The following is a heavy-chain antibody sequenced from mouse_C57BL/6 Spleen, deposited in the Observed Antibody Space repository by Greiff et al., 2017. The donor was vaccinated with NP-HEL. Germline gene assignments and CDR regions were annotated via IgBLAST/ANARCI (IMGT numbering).Heavy chain of an antibody. J-gene: IGHJ1*03. CDR2: IDPSDSYT. CDR1: GYTFTSYW. Sequence: VQLQQSGAELVMPGASVKLSCKASGYTFTSYWMHWVKQRPGQGLEWIGEIDPSDSYTNYNQKFKGKSTLTVDKSSSTAYMQLSSLTSEDSAVYYCASPRLRRDWYFDVWGTGTTVTVSS. V-gene: IGHV1-69*01. CDR3: ASPRLRRDWYFDV. D-gene: IGHD2-4*01.